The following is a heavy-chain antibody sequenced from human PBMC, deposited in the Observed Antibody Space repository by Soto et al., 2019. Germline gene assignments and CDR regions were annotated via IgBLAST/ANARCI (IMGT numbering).Heavy chain of an antibody. CDR1: GFTFSSYA. CDR3: ARDGYSSGWSYLNYYYYYGKDV. Sequence: GGSLRLSCAASGFTFSSYAMHWVRQAPGKGLEWVAVISYDGSNKYYADSVKGRFTISRDNSKNTLYLQMNSLRAEDTAVYYCARDGYSSGWSYLNYYYYYGKDVWGQGTTVTVSS. V-gene: IGHV3-30-3*01. D-gene: IGHD6-19*01. J-gene: IGHJ6*02. CDR2: ISYDGSNK.